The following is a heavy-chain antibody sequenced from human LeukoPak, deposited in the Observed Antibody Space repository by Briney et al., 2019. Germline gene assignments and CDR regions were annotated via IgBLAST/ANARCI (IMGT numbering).Heavy chain of an antibody. CDR3: VRDFHVRLYDTGGYSY. Sequence: GGSLRLSCAASGFTFSSYDMHWVRQATGKGLEWVSAIGTAGGTYYPGSVKGRFTISRENAKNSLYLQMNSLRAGDTAVYYCVRDFHVRLYDTGGYSYWGQGTLVTVSS. V-gene: IGHV3-13*01. CDR2: IGTAGGT. CDR1: GFTFSSYD. J-gene: IGHJ4*02. D-gene: IGHD3-22*01.